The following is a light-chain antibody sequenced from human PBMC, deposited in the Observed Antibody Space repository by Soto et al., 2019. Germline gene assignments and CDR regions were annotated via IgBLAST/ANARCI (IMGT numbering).Light chain of an antibody. J-gene: IGKJ4*01. CDR3: QQYGSSLVT. CDR2: GAS. Sequence: EIVLTQSPGTLSLSPGEGATLACRASQSVSTTYLAWYQQKPGQAPRLLIYGASSRATGIPDRFSGSGSGTDFTLTISRLEPEDSAVYYCQQYGSSLVTFGGGTNVDIK. V-gene: IGKV3-20*01. CDR1: QSVSTTY.